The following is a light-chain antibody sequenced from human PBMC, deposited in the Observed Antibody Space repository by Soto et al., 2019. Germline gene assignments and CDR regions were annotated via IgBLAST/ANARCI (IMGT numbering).Light chain of an antibody. J-gene: IGKJ2*01. Sequence: DIQMTQSPSTLSASVGDRVTITCRARQSISTWLAWYQQKPGKAPKLLSYKASSLESGVPSRFSGSGSGTEFTLTISSLQPDDFATYYCQEHNSYSTFGQGTKLEIK. CDR1: QSISTW. CDR3: QEHNSYST. CDR2: KAS. V-gene: IGKV1-5*03.